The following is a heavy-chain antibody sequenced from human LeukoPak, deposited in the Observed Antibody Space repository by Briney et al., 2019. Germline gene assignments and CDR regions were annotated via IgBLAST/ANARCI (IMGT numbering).Heavy chain of an antibody. V-gene: IGHV3-23*01. Sequence: GGSLRLSCAASGMTFSSFWMNWVRQAPGKGLEWVSSISNSGGRTYYADFVKGRFTTARDNSKNTLYLQMNSLRAEDTALYYCAKVKGKDGFRDAYDIWGQGTVVTVSS. CDR2: ISNSGGRT. CDR1: GMTFSSFW. CDR3: AKVKGKDGFRDAYDI. J-gene: IGHJ3*02.